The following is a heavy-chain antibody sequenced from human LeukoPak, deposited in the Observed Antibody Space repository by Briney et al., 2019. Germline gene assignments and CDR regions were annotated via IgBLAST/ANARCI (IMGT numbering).Heavy chain of an antibody. CDR2: IYYSGST. J-gene: IGHJ3*02. Sequence: SETLSLACTVSGASTSSGEYYWTWIRQPPGKGLEWIGCIYYSGSTYYNPSLKSRISISVETSNNQLSLSLGSVTAADTAVYYCARGYCSGTNCYTMTGVAFDIWGQGTVVTVSS. CDR3: ARGYCSGTNCYTMTGVAFDI. D-gene: IGHD2-2*02. CDR1: GASTSSGEYY. V-gene: IGHV4-30-4*08.